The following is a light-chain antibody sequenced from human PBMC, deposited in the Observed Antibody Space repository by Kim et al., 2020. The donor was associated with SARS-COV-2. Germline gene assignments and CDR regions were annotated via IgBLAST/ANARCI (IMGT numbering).Light chain of an antibody. CDR1: QVIRSY. CDR2: AAS. J-gene: IGKJ5*01. CDR3: QQLIT. Sequence: SSLSDSVGDRVTLTCRASQVIRSYLAWYQQKPGKAPKLLIYAASTLQSGVPSRFSGSGSGTDFTLTISSLQPEDFATYYCQQLITFGQGTRLEIK. V-gene: IGKV1-9*01.